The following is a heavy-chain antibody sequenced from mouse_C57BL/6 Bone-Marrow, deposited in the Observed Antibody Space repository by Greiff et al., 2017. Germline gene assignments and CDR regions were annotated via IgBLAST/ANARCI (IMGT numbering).Heavy chain of an antibody. V-gene: IGHV1-55*01. J-gene: IGHJ3*01. CDR1: GYTFTSYW. Sequence: QVQLQQPGAELVKPGASVKMSCKASGYTFTSYWITWVKQRPGQGLEWIGDIYPGSGSTNYNEKFKSKATLTVDTSSSTAYMQLSSLTSEDSAVYYCASSDDGYPAWFAYWGQGTLVTVSA. CDR3: ASSDDGYPAWFAY. D-gene: IGHD2-3*01. CDR2: IYPGSGST.